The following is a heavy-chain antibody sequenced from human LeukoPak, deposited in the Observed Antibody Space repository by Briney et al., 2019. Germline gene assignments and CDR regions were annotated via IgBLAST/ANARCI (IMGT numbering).Heavy chain of an antibody. D-gene: IGHD6-25*01. J-gene: IGHJ5*02. CDR2: INTSGST. V-gene: IGHV4-4*07. Sequence: PSETLSLTCTVSGGSISSYYWAWIRQSAGKGLEWIGRINTSGSTNYNPSLRSRVTMSVNTSKNQFSLNLTSVTAADTAVYSCAREGGDPRWLDPWGQGTLVTVSS. CDR1: GGSISSYY. CDR3: AREGGDPRWLDP.